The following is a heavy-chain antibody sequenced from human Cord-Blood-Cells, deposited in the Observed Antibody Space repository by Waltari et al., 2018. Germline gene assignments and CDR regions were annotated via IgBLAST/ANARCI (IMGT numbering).Heavy chain of an antibody. V-gene: IGHV4-34*01. CDR2: INHSGST. CDR3: ARGIPGDPHTNRYFDL. Sequence: QVQLQQWGAGLLKPSETLSLTCAVYGGSFSGYYWSGIRQPPGKGLEWIGEINHSGSTNYNPSLKSRVTISVDTSKNQFSLKLSSVTAADTAVYYCARGIPGDPHTNRYFDLWGRGTLVTVSS. CDR1: GGSFSGYY. D-gene: IGHD7-27*01. J-gene: IGHJ2*01.